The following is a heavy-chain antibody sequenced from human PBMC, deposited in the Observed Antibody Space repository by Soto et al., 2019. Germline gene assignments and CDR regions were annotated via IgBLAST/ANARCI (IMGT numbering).Heavy chain of an antibody. CDR1: XGTFSRHA. Sequence: QVQLVQSGSEVKMPGSSVKVSXXXXXGTFSRHAINWVRQAPGQGLEWMGGIIPLFGTTNYAQKFKGRVTISADESTSTAYMELSSLTSEDAAVYYCARAAIHGSSWYFWFDPWGQGTLVTVSS. V-gene: IGHV1-69*01. CDR3: ARAAIHGSSWYFWFDP. J-gene: IGHJ5*02. D-gene: IGHD6-13*01. CDR2: IIPLFGTT.